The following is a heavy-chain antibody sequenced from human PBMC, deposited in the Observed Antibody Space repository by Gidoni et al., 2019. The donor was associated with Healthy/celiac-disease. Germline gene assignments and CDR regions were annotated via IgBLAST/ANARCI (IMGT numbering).Heavy chain of an antibody. V-gene: IGHV1-2*04. J-gene: IGHJ6*02. CDR1: GYTFTGYY. CDR3: ARSGYCSSTSCLHYYGMDV. Sequence: CQASGYTFTGYYMHGLRQAPGQGLEWMGWINPNSGGTNYAQKFQGWVTMTRDPSISPDYMELSRLRSDDTAVYYCARSGYCSSTSCLHYYGMDVWGQGTTVTVSS. D-gene: IGHD2-2*01. CDR2: INPNSGGT.